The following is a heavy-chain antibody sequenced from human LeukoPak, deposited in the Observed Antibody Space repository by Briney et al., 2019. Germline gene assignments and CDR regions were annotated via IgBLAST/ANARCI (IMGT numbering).Heavy chain of an antibody. CDR1: GYTFTIYG. J-gene: IGHJ5*02. D-gene: IGHD3-9*01. V-gene: IGHV1-18*01. Sequence: ASEKVSCKASGYTFTIYGISWVRQAPRQGLEWMGWIYAYNGNTNYAQKLQGRATMTTDTSTSTAYMELRSLRSDDTAVYYCARDGRYFDWLTGAADNWFDPWGQGTLVTVSS. CDR2: IYAYNGNT. CDR3: ARDGRYFDWLTGAADNWFDP.